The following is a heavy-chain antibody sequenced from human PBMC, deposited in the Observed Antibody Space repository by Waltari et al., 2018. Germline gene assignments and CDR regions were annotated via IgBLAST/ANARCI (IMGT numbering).Heavy chain of an antibody. J-gene: IGHJ4*02. V-gene: IGHV3-33*01. D-gene: IGHD1-26*01. CDR2: IWYDGSNK. Sequence: QVQLVESGGGVVQPGRSLRLSCAASGFTFSSYGMHWVRKAPGKGLEWVAVIWYDGSNKYYADSVKGRFTISRDNSKNTLYLQMNSLRAEDTAVYYCARDREVGATYFDYWGQGTLVTVSS. CDR3: ARDREVGATYFDY. CDR1: GFTFSSYG.